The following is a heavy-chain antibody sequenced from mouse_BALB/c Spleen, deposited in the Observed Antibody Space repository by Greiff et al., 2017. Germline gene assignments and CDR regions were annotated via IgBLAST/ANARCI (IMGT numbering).Heavy chain of an antibody. CDR3: ARGANCDY. Sequence: DVKLVESGGGLVKPGGSLKLSCAASGFTFSSYAMSWVRQTPEKRLEWVASISSGGSTYYPDSVKGRFTISRDNARNILYLQMSSLRSEDTAMYYCARGANCDYWGQGTTLTVSS. J-gene: IGHJ2*01. CDR2: ISSGGST. V-gene: IGHV5-6-5*01. D-gene: IGHD1-1*01. CDR1: GFTFSSYA.